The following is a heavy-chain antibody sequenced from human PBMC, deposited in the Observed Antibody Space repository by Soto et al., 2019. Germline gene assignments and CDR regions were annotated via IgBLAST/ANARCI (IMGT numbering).Heavy chain of an antibody. J-gene: IGHJ5*01. CDR1: GFTFSSYE. D-gene: IGHD5-18*01. CDR2: ISSSGSTI. CDR3: AREGLVVGYSYGFDS. Sequence: GGSLRLSCAASGFTFSSYEMNWVRQAPGKGLEWVSYISSSGSTIYYADSVKGRFTISRDNAKNSLYLQMNSLRAEDTAVYYCAREGLVVGYSYGFDSWGQGTLVTVPS. V-gene: IGHV3-48*03.